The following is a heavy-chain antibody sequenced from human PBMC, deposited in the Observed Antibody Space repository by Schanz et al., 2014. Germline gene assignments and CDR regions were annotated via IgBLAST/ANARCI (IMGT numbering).Heavy chain of an antibody. CDR2: TSHDGSFT. J-gene: IGHJ5*02. CDR1: GITFSDSW. V-gene: IGHV3-74*01. Sequence: VQLVESGGGVVQPGGSLRLSCAASGITFSDSWMHWVRQAPGKGLVWVSRTSHDGSFTTFADSVKGRFTISRDNAKNALYLQMDTLRVEDTAMFYCARDMTIAPAWGQGTLVTVSS. D-gene: IGHD6-13*01. CDR3: ARDMTIAPA.